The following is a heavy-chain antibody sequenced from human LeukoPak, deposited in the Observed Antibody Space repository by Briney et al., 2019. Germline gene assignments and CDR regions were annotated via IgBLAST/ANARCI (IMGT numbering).Heavy chain of an antibody. D-gene: IGHD1-26*01. J-gene: IGHJ4*02. CDR1: GYTFTGYY. Sequence: GASVKVSCKASGYTFTGYYMHWVRQAPGQGLEWMGWINPNSGGTNYAQKFQGRVTMTRDTSISTAYMELSRLRSDDTAVYYCARSRYSGSYSPIDYWGQGTLVTVSS. CDR2: INPNSGGT. V-gene: IGHV1-2*02. CDR3: ARSRYSGSYSPIDY.